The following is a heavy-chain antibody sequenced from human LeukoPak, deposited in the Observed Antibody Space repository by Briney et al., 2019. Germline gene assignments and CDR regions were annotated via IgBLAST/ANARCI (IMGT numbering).Heavy chain of an antibody. D-gene: IGHD3-3*01. Sequence: GGSLRLSCAASGFTFDDYGMSWVRQGPGKGLEWVSGINWNGGSTGYADSVKGRFTISRDNAKNSLYLQMKSLRAEDTALYYCARDLLSGRVGYWGQGTLVTVSS. CDR1: GFTFDDYG. CDR3: ARDLLSGRVGY. CDR2: INWNGGST. V-gene: IGHV3-20*04. J-gene: IGHJ4*02.